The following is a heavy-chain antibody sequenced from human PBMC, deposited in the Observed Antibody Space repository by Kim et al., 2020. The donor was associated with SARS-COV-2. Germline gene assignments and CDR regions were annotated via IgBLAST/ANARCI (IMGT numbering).Heavy chain of an antibody. Sequence: YYADSVTGRFTISKDNAKNSLYLQMNSLRAEDTAVYYCARGPDAYYFDYWGQGTLVTVSS. J-gene: IGHJ4*02. V-gene: IGHV3-21*01. CDR3: ARGPDAYYFDY.